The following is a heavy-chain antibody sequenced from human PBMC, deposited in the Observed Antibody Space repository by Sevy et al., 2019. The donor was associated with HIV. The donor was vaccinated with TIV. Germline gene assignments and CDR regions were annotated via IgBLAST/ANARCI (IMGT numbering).Heavy chain of an antibody. Sequence: ASVKVSCKASGYTFTGYYMHWVRQASGQGLEWMGWINPNSGGTNYAQKFQGRVTMTRDTSISTAYMELSRLRSDDTAVYYCARDLNFEGYSSSWYENWGQGTLVTVSS. CDR2: INPNSGGT. J-gene: IGHJ4*02. CDR3: ARDLNFEGYSSSWYEN. D-gene: IGHD6-13*01. V-gene: IGHV1-2*02. CDR1: GYTFTGYY.